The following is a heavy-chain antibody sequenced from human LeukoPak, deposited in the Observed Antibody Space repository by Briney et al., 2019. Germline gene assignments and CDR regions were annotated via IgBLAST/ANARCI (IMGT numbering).Heavy chain of an antibody. J-gene: IGHJ4*02. CDR2: IYYSGST. Sequence: SETLSLTCTVSGGSISSYYWSWIRQPPGKGLEWIGYIYYSGSTNYNPSLKSRVTISVDTSKNQFSLKLSSVTAADTAVYYCAKGGCSSSSCYRSWGFSDYWGQGTLVTVSS. CDR1: GGSISSYY. D-gene: IGHD2-2*02. CDR3: AKGGCSSSSCYRSWGFSDY. V-gene: IGHV4-59*08.